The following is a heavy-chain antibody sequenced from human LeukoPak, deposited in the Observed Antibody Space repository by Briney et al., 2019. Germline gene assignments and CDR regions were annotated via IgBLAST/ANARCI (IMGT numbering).Heavy chain of an antibody. CDR3: ARGPRRSGWYYYYYYMDV. CDR2: IYYSGST. Sequence: SETLSLTCGVYDGSFSSYYWSWIRQPPGKGLEWIGYIYYSGSTYYNPSLKSRVTISVDTSKNQFSLKLSSVTAADTAVYYCARGPRRSGWYYYYYYMDVWGKGTTVTVSS. D-gene: IGHD6-19*01. CDR1: DGSFSSYY. V-gene: IGHV4-59*12. J-gene: IGHJ6*03.